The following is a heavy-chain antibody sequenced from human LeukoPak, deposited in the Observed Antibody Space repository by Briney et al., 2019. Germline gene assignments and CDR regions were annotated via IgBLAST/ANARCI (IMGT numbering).Heavy chain of an antibody. CDR1: GGSISSYY. CDR2: IYYSGST. J-gene: IGHJ4*02. V-gene: IGHV4-59*01. Sequence: SETLSLTCTASGGSISSYYWSWIRQPPGKGLEWIGYIYYSGSTNYNPSLKSRVTISVDTSKNQFSLKLSSVTAADTAVYYCARALAAAGKDIYFDYWGQGTVVSLSS. CDR3: ARALAAAGKDIYFDY. D-gene: IGHD6-13*01.